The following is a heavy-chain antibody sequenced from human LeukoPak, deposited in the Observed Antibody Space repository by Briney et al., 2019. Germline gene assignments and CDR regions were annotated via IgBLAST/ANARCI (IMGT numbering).Heavy chain of an antibody. V-gene: IGHV4-34*01. CDR1: GGSFRGYY. D-gene: IGHD3-10*01. J-gene: IGHJ6*02. CDR2: INHSGST. Sequence: SETLSLTCAVYGGSFRGYYWSWIRQPPGKGLGWIGEINHSGSTNYNPSLKSRVTISVDTSKNQFSLKLSSVTAADTAVYYCARGRGKQPGDGMDVWGQGTTVTVSS. CDR3: ARGRGKQPGDGMDV.